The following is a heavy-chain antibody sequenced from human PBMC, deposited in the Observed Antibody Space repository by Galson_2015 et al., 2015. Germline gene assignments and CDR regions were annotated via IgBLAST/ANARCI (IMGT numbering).Heavy chain of an antibody. CDR2: ISSSSSYI. CDR3: ARDGEGYYDSSGYYRGEYDAFDI. D-gene: IGHD3-22*01. Sequence: SLRLSCAASGFTFSSYSMNWVRQAPGKGLEWVSSISSSSSYIYYADSVKGRFTISRDNAKNSLYLQMNSLRAEDTAVYYCARDGEGYYDSSGYYRGEYDAFDIWGQGTMVTVSS. V-gene: IGHV3-21*01. CDR1: GFTFSSYS. J-gene: IGHJ3*02.